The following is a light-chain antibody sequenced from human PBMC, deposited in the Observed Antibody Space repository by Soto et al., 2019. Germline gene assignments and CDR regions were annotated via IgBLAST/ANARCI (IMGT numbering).Light chain of an antibody. Sequence: DIQMTQSPSTLSASVGDRVTITCRASQSISTWLAWYQQEPGKAPKLLIHKASSLQSGVPSRFSGSGSGTDFTLTISSLHPDDFATYYCQQYNSYSTWTFGQGTKVDIK. CDR1: QSISTW. J-gene: IGKJ1*01. CDR3: QQYNSYSTWT. CDR2: KAS. V-gene: IGKV1-5*03.